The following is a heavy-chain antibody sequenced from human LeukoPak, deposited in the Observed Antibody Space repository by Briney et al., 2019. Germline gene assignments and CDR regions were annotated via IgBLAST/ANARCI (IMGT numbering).Heavy chain of an antibody. D-gene: IGHD4-17*01. V-gene: IGHV3-74*01. Sequence: GGSLRLSCAASGFTFSSGWMHWVRQAPGEGLVWVSRITNDASSTSYADSVKGRFTISRDNAKNTLYLEMSSLRAEDTAVYYCVRDSSVTRMDVWGKGTTVTVSS. CDR3: VRDSSVTRMDV. CDR1: GFTFSSGW. J-gene: IGHJ6*04. CDR2: ITNDASST.